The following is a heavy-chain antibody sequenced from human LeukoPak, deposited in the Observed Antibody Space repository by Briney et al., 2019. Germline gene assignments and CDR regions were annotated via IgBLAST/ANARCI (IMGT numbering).Heavy chain of an antibody. CDR1: GYTFTSYD. CDR3: ARGSRGGGFGELLRYLNYYYGMDV. J-gene: IGHJ6*02. D-gene: IGHD3-10*01. CDR2: MNPNSGNT. V-gene: IGHV1-8*01. Sequence: ASVKVSCKASGYTFTSYDINWMRQATGQGLEWMGWMNPNSGNTGYAQKFQGRVTMTRNTSISTAYMELSSLRSEDTAVYYCARGSRGGGFGELLRYLNYYYGMDVWGQGTTVTVSS.